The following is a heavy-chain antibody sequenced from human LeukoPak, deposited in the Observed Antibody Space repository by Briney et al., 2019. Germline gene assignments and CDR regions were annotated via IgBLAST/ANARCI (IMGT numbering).Heavy chain of an antibody. CDR3: ARVLSEYYDSSGYGDFDY. CDR2: ISAYNGNT. V-gene: IGHV1-18*01. J-gene: IGHJ4*02. CDR1: GYTFTSYG. Sequence: ASVKVSCKASGYTFTSYGISWVRQAPEQGLEWMGWISAYNGNTNYAQKLQGRVTMTTDTSTSTAYMELRSLRSDDTAVYYCARVLSEYYDSSGYGDFDYWAREPWSPSPQ. D-gene: IGHD3-22*01.